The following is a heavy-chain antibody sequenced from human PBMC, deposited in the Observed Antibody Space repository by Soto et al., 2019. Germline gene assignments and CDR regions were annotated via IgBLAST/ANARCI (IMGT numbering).Heavy chain of an antibody. J-gene: IGHJ3*02. CDR1: GGSISSYY. V-gene: IGHV4-59*12. CDR2: IYYSGST. CDR3: ARADRAGYIDAFDI. D-gene: IGHD3-9*01. Sequence: SETLSLTCTVSGGSISSYYWSWIRQPPGKGLEWIGYIYYSGSTNYNPSLKSRVTISVDTSKNQFSLKLTSVTAADTAVYYCARADRAGYIDAFDIWGQGTMVTVSS.